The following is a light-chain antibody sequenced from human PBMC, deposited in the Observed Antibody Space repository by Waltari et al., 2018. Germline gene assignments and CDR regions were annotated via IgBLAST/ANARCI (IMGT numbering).Light chain of an antibody. CDR2: DVS. Sequence: QSALTQPASVSGSPGQSITISCTGTSSDVGGYNYVSWYQQHPGKAPQLMIYDVSNRPSGVSNRFSGSKSGNTASLTISGLQAEDEADYYCSSYISSSTLELFGGGTSLTVL. CDR3: SSYISSSTLEL. J-gene: IGLJ2*01. CDR1: SSDVGGYNY. V-gene: IGLV2-14*03.